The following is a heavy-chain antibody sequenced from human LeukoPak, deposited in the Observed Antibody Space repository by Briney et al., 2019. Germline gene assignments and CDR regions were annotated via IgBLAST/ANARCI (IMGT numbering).Heavy chain of an antibody. CDR1: GGSISSGGYY. Sequence: SETLSVTCTVSGGSISSGGYYWSWIRQHPGKGLEWIGYIYYSGSTYYNPSLKSRVTISVDTSKNQFSLKLSSVTAADTAVYYCARNDGRGFDPWGQGTLVTVSS. CDR2: IYYSGST. CDR3: ARNDGRGFDP. J-gene: IGHJ5*02. V-gene: IGHV4-31*03. D-gene: IGHD1-1*01.